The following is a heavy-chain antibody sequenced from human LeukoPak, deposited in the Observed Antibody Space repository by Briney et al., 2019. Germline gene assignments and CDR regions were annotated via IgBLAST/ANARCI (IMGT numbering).Heavy chain of an antibody. CDR1: GGTFSSYA. V-gene: IGHV1-8*02. Sequence: ASVKVSCKASGGTFSSYAISWVRQAPGQGLEWMGWMNPNSGNTGYAQKFQGRVTMTRDTSISTAYMELSRLRSDDTAVYYCARVAMGFDYWGQGTLVTVSS. CDR2: MNPNSGNT. CDR3: ARVAMGFDY. D-gene: IGHD5-18*01. J-gene: IGHJ4*02.